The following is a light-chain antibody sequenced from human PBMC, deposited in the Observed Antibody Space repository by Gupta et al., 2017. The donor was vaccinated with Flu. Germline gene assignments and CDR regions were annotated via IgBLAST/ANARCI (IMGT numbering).Light chain of an antibody. CDR3: SAWDSSLTAQV. Sequence: NSNKVGGEGAVWLQQHQGHPPKLLSYKNNNRPSGISERFSASRSGNTASLTITGLQPEDEADYYCSAWDSSLTAQVFCGGTRLTV. V-gene: IGLV10-54*04. CDR2: KNN. J-gene: IGLJ3*02. CDR1: SNKVGGEG.